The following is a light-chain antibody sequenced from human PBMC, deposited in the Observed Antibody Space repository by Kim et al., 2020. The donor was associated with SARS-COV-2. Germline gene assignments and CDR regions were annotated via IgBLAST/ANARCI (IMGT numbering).Light chain of an antibody. CDR2: DVS. Sequence: QSVTIPCTGTSSDVGGYNYVSWYQQHPGKTPKLMIYDVSQRPSGVPDRFSGSKSGNTASLTISGLQAEDEADYYCCSYAGSYPLYVFGTGTKVTVL. V-gene: IGLV2-11*01. CDR3: CSYAGSYPLYV. J-gene: IGLJ1*01. CDR1: SSDVGGYNY.